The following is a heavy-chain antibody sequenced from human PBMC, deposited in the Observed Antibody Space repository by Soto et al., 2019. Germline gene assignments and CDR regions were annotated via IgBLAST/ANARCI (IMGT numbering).Heavy chain of an antibody. D-gene: IGHD6-13*01. CDR1: GYSFTSYW. V-gene: IGHV5-51*01. CDR2: FFPVDFVT. Sequence: PGESLKISCKGSGYSFTSYWIGWVRQMPGKGLDWLGFFFPVDFVTSYSPSFQGQFIFSADKSISTASLQWSSLKASDTAMYYFARPAYSSSWYPNYWGKGTLVTVSS. CDR3: ARPAYSSSWYPNY. J-gene: IGHJ4*02.